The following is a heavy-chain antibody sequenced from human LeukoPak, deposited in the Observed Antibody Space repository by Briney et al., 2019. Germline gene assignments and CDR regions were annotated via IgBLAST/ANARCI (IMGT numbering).Heavy chain of an antibody. CDR2: IYYSGST. CDR3: ARVGATSEYGMDV. V-gene: IGHV4-31*03. CDR1: GGSISSGGYY. J-gene: IGHJ6*02. D-gene: IGHD1-26*01. Sequence: SQTLSLTCTVSGGSISSGGYYWSWIRQHPGKGLEWIGYIYYSGSTYYNPSLKSRVTISVDTSKNQFSLKLSSVTAADTAVYYCARVGATSEYGMDVWGQGTTVTVSS.